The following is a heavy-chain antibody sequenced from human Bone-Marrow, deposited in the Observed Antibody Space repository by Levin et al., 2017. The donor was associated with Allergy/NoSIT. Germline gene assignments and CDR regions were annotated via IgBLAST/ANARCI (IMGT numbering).Heavy chain of an antibody. J-gene: IGHJ4*02. CDR2: ISSSGGST. CDR3: AKDRVGATRIYNF. Sequence: GGSLRLSCAASGFTFSNYAMSWVRQAPGKGLEWVSAISSSGGSTFYADSVKGRFTISRDNSKSTLYLQMNSLRAEDTAVYYCAKDRVGATRIYNFWGQGTLVTVSS. V-gene: IGHV3-23*01. D-gene: IGHD1-26*01. CDR1: GFTFSNYA.